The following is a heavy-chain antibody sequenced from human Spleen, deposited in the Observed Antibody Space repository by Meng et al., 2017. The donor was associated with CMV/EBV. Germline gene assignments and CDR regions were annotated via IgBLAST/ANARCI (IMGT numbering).Heavy chain of an antibody. D-gene: IGHD1-7*01. CDR1: GFTFDDYG. Sequence: LSLTCAASGFTFDDYGMSWVRQAPGKGLEWVSGINWNGGSTGYTDSVKGRFTISRDNAKNSLYLQMNSLRAEDTALYYCAREVLTGTTSGLGYYYGMDVWGQGTTVTVSS. CDR2: INWNGGST. J-gene: IGHJ6*02. V-gene: IGHV3-20*04. CDR3: AREVLTGTTSGLGYYYGMDV.